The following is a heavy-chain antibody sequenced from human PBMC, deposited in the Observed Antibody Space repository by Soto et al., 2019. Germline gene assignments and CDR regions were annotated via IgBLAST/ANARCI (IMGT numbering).Heavy chain of an antibody. CDR3: ARVSEWELPEAFDI. J-gene: IGHJ3*02. V-gene: IGHV3-72*01. CDR2: TRNKANSYTT. D-gene: IGHD1-26*01. CDR1: GFTFSDHY. Sequence: PGGSLRLSCAASGFTFSDHYMGWVRQAPGKGLEWVGRTRNKANSYTTEYAASVKGRFTISRDDSKNSLYLQMNSLKTEETAVYYCARVSEWELPEAFDIWGQGTMVTVSS.